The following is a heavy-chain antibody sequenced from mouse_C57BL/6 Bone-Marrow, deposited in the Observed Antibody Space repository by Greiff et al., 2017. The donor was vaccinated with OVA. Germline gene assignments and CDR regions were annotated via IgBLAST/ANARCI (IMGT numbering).Heavy chain of an antibody. CDR1: GFTITDYY. D-gene: IGHD4-1*01. V-gene: IGHV14-2*01. CDR2: IDPEDGET. CDR3: ARSDWDGDY. Sequence: EVQGVESGAELVKPGASVTLSCTASGFTITDYYMHWVKQRTEQGLEWIGRIDPEDGETKYAPKFQGKATITADTSSNTAYLQLSSLTSEDTAVDYCARSDWDGDYWGQGTTLTVSS. J-gene: IGHJ2*01.